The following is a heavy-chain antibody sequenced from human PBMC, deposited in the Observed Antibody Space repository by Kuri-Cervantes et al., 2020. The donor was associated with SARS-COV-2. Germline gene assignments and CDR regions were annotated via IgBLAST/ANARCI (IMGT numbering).Heavy chain of an antibody. J-gene: IGHJ4*02. Sequence: GSLRLSCTVSGGSISSSSYYWGWIRQPTGKGLEWIGSIYYSGSTYYNPSFKSRVTISVDTSKNQFSLKLSSVTAADTAVYYCARQSDSVDYWGQGTLVTVSS. CDR1: GGSISSSSYY. D-gene: IGHD2-15*01. V-gene: IGHV4-39*01. CDR3: ARQSDSVDY. CDR2: IYYSGST.